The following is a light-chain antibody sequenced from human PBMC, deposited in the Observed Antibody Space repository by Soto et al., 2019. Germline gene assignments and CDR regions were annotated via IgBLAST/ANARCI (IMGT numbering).Light chain of an antibody. CDR3: TSYTSISTLYV. V-gene: IGLV2-14*01. Sequence: QSVLTQPASVSGSPGQSITISCTGTSSDVGCYNHVSWYQHHPGKAPKLIIYEVTRRSSGVSNRFAASKSGNTAFLTISGLPEEDDADYCSTSYTSISTLYVFGSGTKLTVL. CDR1: SSDVGCYNH. J-gene: IGLJ1*01. CDR2: EVT.